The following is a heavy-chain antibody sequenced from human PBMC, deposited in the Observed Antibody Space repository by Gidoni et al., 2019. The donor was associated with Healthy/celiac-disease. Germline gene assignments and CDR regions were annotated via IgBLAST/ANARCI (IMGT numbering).Heavy chain of an antibody. CDR1: GSTFSSYW. J-gene: IGHJ4*02. V-gene: IGHV3-7*01. Sequence: EVQLVESGGGLVQPGGSLRLSCAASGSTFSSYWMSWVRQAPGKGMERVAKIEQDGSEKYYVDSVKGRFTTSRDNAKNSLYLQMNSLRAEDTAVYYCARDPSGDYGDYCHFDYWGQGTLVTVSS. D-gene: IGHD4-17*01. CDR2: IEQDGSEK. CDR3: ARDPSGDYGDYCHFDY.